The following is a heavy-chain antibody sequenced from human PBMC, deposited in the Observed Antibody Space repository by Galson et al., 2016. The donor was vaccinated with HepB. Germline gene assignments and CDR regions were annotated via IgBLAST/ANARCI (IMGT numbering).Heavy chain of an antibody. V-gene: IGHV4-34*01. CDR3: ARGRDNSGWFFWYFDL. CDR2: INHSGST. J-gene: IGHJ2*01. D-gene: IGHD6-19*01. CDR1: GGSFNASY. Sequence: SETLSLTCAVYGGSFNASYWSWIRQPPGKGLEWIGEINHSGSTNYNPSLKSRLTISVDTSKNQFSLKLTSVTAADTAVYYCARGRDNSGWFFWYFDLWGRGTLVTVSS.